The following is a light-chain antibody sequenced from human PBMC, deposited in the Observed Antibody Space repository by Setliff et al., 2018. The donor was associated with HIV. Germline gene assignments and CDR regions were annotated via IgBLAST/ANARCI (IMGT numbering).Light chain of an antibody. J-gene: IGLJ1*01. CDR3: SSYTGSDTFDV. CDR2: EVK. V-gene: IGLV2-23*02. CDR1: NSDIGTYDL. Sequence: QSVLTQPASVSGSPGQAITISCTGNNSDIGTYDLVSWYQQHPGRAPKLTIFEVKRRPSGVSNRFSGSKSGNTASLTISGLQAEDEATYFCSSYTGSDTFDVFGTVTKVTVL.